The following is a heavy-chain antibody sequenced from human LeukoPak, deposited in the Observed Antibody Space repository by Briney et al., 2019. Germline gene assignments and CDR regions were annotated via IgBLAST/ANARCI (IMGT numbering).Heavy chain of an antibody. CDR2: IKQDGSEK. CDR3: ARDQSYDFWSGYYSYYGMDV. D-gene: IGHD3-3*01. CDR1: GFTFSSYW. J-gene: IGHJ6*02. V-gene: IGHV3-7*01. Sequence: GGSLRLSCAASGFTFSSYWMSWVRQAPGKGLEWVANIKQDGSEKYYVASVKGRFTISRDNAKNSLYLQMNSLRAEDTAVYYCARDQSYDFWSGYYSYYGMDVWGQGTTVTVSS.